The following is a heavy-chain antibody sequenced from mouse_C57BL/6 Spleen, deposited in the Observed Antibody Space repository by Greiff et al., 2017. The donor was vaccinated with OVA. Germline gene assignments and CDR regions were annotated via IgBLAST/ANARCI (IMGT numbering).Heavy chain of an antibody. V-gene: IGHV1-55*01. CDR2: IYPGSGCT. Sequence: QVQLQQPGAELVKPGASVKMSCKASGYTFTSYWITWVKQRPGQGLEWIGDIYPGSGCTNYNEKFKSKATLTVDTSSSTAYMQLSSLTAEDSAVYYGARYLYDGYYPAYWGQGTLVTVSA. CDR3: ARYLYDGYYPAY. D-gene: IGHD2-3*01. J-gene: IGHJ3*01. CDR1: GYTFTSYW.